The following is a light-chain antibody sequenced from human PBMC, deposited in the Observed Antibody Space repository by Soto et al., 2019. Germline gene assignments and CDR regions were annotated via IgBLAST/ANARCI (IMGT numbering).Light chain of an antibody. Sequence: QSVLTQPPSVSGAPGQRVTISCTGSSSNIGTGYDVHWYQQVPGTAPKLLIYGNNNRPSGVPDRFSGSKSGTSASLAITGLQAEYEADYYCHSYDSSLSGVVFGGGTQLTVL. J-gene: IGLJ2*01. V-gene: IGLV1-40*01. CDR2: GNN. CDR1: SSNIGTGYD. CDR3: HSYDSSLSGVV.